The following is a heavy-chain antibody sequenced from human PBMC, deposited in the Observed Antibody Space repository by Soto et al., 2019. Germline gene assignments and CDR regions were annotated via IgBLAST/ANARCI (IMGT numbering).Heavy chain of an antibody. D-gene: IGHD5-12*01. CDR1: GCTFSSYA. Sequence: SVKVSCKASGCTFSSYAISWVRQAPGQGLEWMGGIIPIFGTANYAQKFQGRVTITADESTSTAYMELSSLRSEDTAVYYCARDAVEMATIRYYYYGMDVWGQGTTVTVSS. CDR3: ARDAVEMATIRYYYYGMDV. V-gene: IGHV1-69*13. J-gene: IGHJ6*02. CDR2: IIPIFGTA.